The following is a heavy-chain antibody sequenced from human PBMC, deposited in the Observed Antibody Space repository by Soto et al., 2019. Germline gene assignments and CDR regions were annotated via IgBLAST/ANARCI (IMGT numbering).Heavy chain of an antibody. CDR1: GGTFSSYA. V-gene: IGHV1-69*12. D-gene: IGHD4-17*01. J-gene: IGHJ5*02. CDR2: IIPIFGTA. Sequence: QVQLVQSGAEVKKPGSSVKVSCKASGGTFSSYAISWVRQAPGQGLEWMGGIIPIFGTANYAQKFQGRVTITADESTSTAYSVLSSMRSEATAVYYCAAGVYGDYGGWFNPWGQGTPVTVSS. CDR3: AAGVYGDYGGWFNP.